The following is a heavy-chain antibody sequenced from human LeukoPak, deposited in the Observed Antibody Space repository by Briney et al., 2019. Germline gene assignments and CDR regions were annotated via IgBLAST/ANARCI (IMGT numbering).Heavy chain of an antibody. CDR1: GFTFSSYA. J-gene: IGHJ4*02. CDR2: ISGSGGST. CDR3: AKWGYYYGGNSEGDY. Sequence: GGSLRLSCAASGFTFSSYAMSWVRQAPGKGLEWVSAISGSGGSTYYADSVKGRSTISRDNSKNTLYLQMNSLRAEDTAVYYCAKWGYYYGGNSEGDYWGQGTLVTVSS. D-gene: IGHD4-23*01. V-gene: IGHV3-23*01.